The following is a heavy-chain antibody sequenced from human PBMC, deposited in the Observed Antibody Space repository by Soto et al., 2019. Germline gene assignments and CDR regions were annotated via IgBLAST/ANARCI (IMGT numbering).Heavy chain of an antibody. CDR2: IYYSGST. V-gene: IGHV4-31*03. D-gene: IGHD2-15*01. Sequence: QVQLQESGPGLVKPSQTLSLTCTVSGGSISSGGYYWSWIRQHPGKGLEWIGYIYYSGSTYYNPSLKSRVTTSVDTSKNQFALKLSSVTAADTAVYYCARGVVVPSYYYGMDVWGQGTTVTVSS. CDR3: ARGVVVPSYYYGMDV. J-gene: IGHJ6*02. CDR1: GGSISSGGYY.